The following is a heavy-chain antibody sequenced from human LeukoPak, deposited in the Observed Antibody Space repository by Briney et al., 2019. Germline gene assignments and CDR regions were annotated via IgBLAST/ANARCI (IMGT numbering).Heavy chain of an antibody. CDR1: GFTFSHFG. V-gene: IGHV3-33*06. Sequence: PGKSLRLSCRTSGFTFSHFGMHWVRQAPGKGLEWVAVIRSDATEKYYGNSVKGRFTISRDNYDNTVSLQMNSLRVEDTAVYYCAKDAQRGFDFSNSLESWGQGTVVTVSP. J-gene: IGHJ5*01. CDR3: AKDAQRGFDFSNSLES. CDR2: IRSDATEK. D-gene: IGHD4-11*01.